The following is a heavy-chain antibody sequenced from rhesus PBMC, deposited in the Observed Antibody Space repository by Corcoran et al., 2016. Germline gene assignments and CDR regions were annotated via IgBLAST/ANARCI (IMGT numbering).Heavy chain of an antibody. J-gene: IGHJ4*01. CDR3: AIVTYWGVPDADY. V-gene: IGHV4-80*01. D-gene: IGHD3-34*01. Sequence: QVQLQESGPGLVKPSETLSLTCTVYGASISSYWWSWIRQPPGTGLEWIGEINGNSGSTNYNPSLKSRVTISRDTSKNQFSLKLSSVTAADTAVYYCAIVTYWGVPDADYWGQGVLVTVSS. CDR1: GASISSYW. CDR2: INGNSGST.